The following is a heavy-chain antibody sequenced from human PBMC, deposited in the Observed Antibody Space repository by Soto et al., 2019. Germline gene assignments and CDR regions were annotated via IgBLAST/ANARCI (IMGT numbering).Heavy chain of an antibody. CDR3: ARLFDYVDYGGFLSGSLDDY. Sequence: QVQLQESGPGLVKPSQTLSLTCTVSGGSISSGDYYWSWIRQPPGKGLEWIGYIYYSGSTYYNPSLKSRVTIAVVTSMNQFSLKVSSVSAADTAVYYCARLFDYVDYGGFLSGSLDDYWGQGTLVTVSS. CDR1: GGSISSGDYY. V-gene: IGHV4-30-4*01. D-gene: IGHD4-17*01. J-gene: IGHJ4*02. CDR2: IYYSGST.